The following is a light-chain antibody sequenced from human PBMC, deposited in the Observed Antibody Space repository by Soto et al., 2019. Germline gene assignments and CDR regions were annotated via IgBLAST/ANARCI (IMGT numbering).Light chain of an antibody. J-gene: IGKJ1*01. CDR1: QSISSW. CDR2: KAS. CDR3: QHYNTYPWT. Sequence: DIQMTQSPSALSASLGDRVTITCRASQSISSWVAWYQQKPGKGPKLLIYKASHLESGVPSRFRGSGSGTEFTLTISSLQPGDFETYYCQHYNTYPWTFGHGTKVDIK. V-gene: IGKV1-5*03.